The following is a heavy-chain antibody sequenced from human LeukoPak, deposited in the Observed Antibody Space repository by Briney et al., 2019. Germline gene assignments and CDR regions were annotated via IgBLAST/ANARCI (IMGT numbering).Heavy chain of an antibody. CDR1: GGSISSRNW. J-gene: IGHJ4*02. D-gene: IGHD1-26*01. V-gene: IGHV4-4*02. Sequence: ASETLSLTCAVSGGSISSRNWWSWVRQPPGKGLEWIGEIYHSGSTNYNPSLKSRVTISVDTSKNQFSLKLNSVTAADTAVYYCVRRTSGSYSDYWGQGTLVTVSS. CDR2: IYHSGST. CDR3: VRRTSGSYSDY.